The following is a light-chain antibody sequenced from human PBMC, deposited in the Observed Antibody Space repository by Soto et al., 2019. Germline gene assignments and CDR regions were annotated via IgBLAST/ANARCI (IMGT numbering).Light chain of an antibody. CDR2: DAV. Sequence: PGDRAILSCRASQSISSYLAWYQQKPGQAPRLLISDAVNRATGIPARFSGSGSGTDFTLIIGSLEPEDVAVYYCQQRINWPLTFGGGTRVQIK. J-gene: IGKJ4*01. V-gene: IGKV3-11*01. CDR1: QSISSY. CDR3: QQRINWPLT.